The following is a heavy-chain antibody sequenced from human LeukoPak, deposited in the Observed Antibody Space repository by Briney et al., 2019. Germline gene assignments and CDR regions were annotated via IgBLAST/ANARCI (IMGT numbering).Heavy chain of an antibody. J-gene: IGHJ4*02. D-gene: IGHD1-26*01. Sequence: GGSLRLSCAASGFTFSSYAMHWVRQAPGKGLEYVSAISSNGGSTYYADSVKGRFTISRDNSKNTLYLQMGSLRAEDMAVYYCARGGLLGSFDYWGQGTLATVSS. V-gene: IGHV3-64*02. CDR1: GFTFSSYA. CDR3: ARGGLLGSFDY. CDR2: ISSNGGST.